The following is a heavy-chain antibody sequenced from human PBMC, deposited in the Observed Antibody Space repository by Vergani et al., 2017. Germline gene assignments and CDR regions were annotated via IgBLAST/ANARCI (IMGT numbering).Heavy chain of an antibody. Sequence: QVQLVQSGAEVKKPGASVKVSCKASGYTFTSYGISWVRQAPGQGLEWMGWISAYNGNTNYAQKRQGRVTMTTDTSTSTAYMELRSRRADDTAVYYCARDRIERVVVVPAAIWGQGTLVTVSS. J-gene: IGHJ4*02. CDR2: ISAYNGNT. CDR1: GYTFTSYG. CDR3: ARDRIERVVVVPAAI. D-gene: IGHD2-2*01. V-gene: IGHV1-18*01.